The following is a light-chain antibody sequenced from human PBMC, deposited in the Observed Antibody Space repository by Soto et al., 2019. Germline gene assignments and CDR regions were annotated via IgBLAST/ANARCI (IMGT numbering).Light chain of an antibody. J-gene: IGLJ3*02. V-gene: IGLV2-14*01. CDR1: TRDVVGLNY. CDR3: SSLTISSTWV. Sequence: QSVLTKPASVSVSLGQSITISCTRTTRDVVGLNYVSWYPHHPGNAPKLIIYEVSYRPSGVSDRFSGSKSDNSASLTISGLQTDDEADYYCSSLTISSTWVFGGGTKVTVL. CDR2: EVS.